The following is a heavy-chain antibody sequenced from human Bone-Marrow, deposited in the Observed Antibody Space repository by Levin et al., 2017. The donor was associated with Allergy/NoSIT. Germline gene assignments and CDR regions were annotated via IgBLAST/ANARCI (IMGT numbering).Heavy chain of an antibody. CDR2: ISSSSSYI. CDR3: ARGVDMYYYYYGMDV. Sequence: ASVKVSCAASGFTFSSYSMNWVRQAPGKGLEWVSSISSSSSYIYYADSVKGRFTISRDNAKNSLYLQMNSLRAEDTAVYYCARGVDMYYYYYGMDVWGQGTTVTVSS. V-gene: IGHV3-21*01. CDR1: GFTFSSYS. D-gene: IGHD5-12*01. J-gene: IGHJ6*02.